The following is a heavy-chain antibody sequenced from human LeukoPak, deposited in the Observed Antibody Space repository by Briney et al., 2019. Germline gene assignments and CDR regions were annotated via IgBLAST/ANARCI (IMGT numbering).Heavy chain of an antibody. Sequence: GASVKVSCKASGYTFTGYYMHWVRQAPGQGLEWMGWINPNSGGTNYAQKFQGRVTMTRDTSISTAYMELSRLRSDDTAVYYCARVHRATMVRGFDYWGQGTLVTVSS. CDR2: INPNSGGT. CDR3: ARVHRATMVRGFDY. D-gene: IGHD3-10*01. V-gene: IGHV1-2*02. J-gene: IGHJ4*02. CDR1: GYTFTGYY.